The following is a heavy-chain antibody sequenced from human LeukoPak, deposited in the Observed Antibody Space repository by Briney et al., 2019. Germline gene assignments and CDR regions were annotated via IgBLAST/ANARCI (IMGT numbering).Heavy chain of an antibody. CDR1: GFTFSSYA. D-gene: IGHD1-14*01. CDR2: ISYDGSNK. Sequence: GGSLRLSCAASGFTFSSYAMHWVRQAPGKGLEWVAVISYDGSNKYYADSVKGRLTISRDNSKNTLYLQMNSLRAEDTAVYYCARGGPGPFDFWGQGTLVTVSS. J-gene: IGHJ4*02. V-gene: IGHV3-30-3*01. CDR3: ARGGPGPFDF.